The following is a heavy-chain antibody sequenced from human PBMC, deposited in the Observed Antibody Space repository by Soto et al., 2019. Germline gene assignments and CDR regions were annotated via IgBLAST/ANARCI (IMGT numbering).Heavy chain of an antibody. CDR2: IYHGGNT. Sequence: QVHLQESGPRLVQSSGTLSLTCGVSGAPISTGNWWTWVRQPPGKGLEWIGEIYHGGNTNYRPSLKSRVTISVDKSKNQFSLRLSSVTAADTAVYYCARHSSYYYDSSADYDSCGQGTLVTVSS. D-gene: IGHD3-22*01. CDR3: ARHSSYYYDSSADYDS. V-gene: IGHV4-4*02. J-gene: IGHJ5*01. CDR1: GAPISTGNW.